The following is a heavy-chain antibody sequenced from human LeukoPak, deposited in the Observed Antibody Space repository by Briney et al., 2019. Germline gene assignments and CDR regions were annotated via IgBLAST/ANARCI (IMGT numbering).Heavy chain of an antibody. CDR3: AKGSASSRPYYFDC. CDR1: GFTFSSSA. D-gene: IGHD6-6*01. V-gene: IGHV3-23*01. Sequence: GGSLRLSCAASGFTFSSSAMSWVRQAPGKGLEWVSAISNNGGYTYYADSVQGRFTISRDNSKSTLCLQMNSLRAEDTAVYYCAKGSASSRPYYFDCWGQGTLVTVSA. J-gene: IGHJ4*02. CDR2: ISNNGGYT.